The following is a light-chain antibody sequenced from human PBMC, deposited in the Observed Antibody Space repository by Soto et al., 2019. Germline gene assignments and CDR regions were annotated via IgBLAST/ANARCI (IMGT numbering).Light chain of an antibody. J-gene: IGKJ4*01. CDR2: DVS. CDR3: HQRSRWLT. CDR1: KSVRSY. V-gene: IGKV3-11*01. Sequence: EIVLTQSPAIVSLSPGERATLSCRASKSVRSYVAWYQQKPGQAPRLLIYDVSKRATGIPARFSGSGSGTDFTLTISSLEPEDFALYYCHQRSRWLTFGGGTKVEI.